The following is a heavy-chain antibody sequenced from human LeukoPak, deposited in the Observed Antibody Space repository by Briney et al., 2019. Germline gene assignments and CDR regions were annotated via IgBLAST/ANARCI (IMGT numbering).Heavy chain of an antibody. CDR1: GFTFSNYA. CDR2: ISGRSTDI. V-gene: IGHV3-21*01. J-gene: IGHJ4*02. Sequence: GSLRLSCAGSGFTFSNYAMNWVRQAPGKGLEWVSSISGRSTDIYYADSVKGRFTISRDNAKNSLYLQMNSLRAEDTAVYYCARDGPGVVVVAATPCDYWGQGTLVTVSS. CDR3: ARDGPGVVVVAATPCDY. D-gene: IGHD2-15*01.